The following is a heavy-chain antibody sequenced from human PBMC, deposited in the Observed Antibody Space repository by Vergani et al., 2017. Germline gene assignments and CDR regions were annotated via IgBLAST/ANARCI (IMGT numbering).Heavy chain of an antibody. CDR1: GGSFSGYY. D-gene: IGHD3-22*01. CDR3: ARSARDYDSSGPRPAFDR. CDR2: INHSGRT. J-gene: IGHJ3*02. Sequence: QVQLQQWGAGLLKPSETLSLTCAVYGGSFSGYYWSWIRQPPGKGLEWIGEINHSGRTNYNPSLKSRVTISEDTSKNQFCLKLSSVTAADTAVYYCARSARDYDSSGPRPAFDRGGQGRMVTV. V-gene: IGHV4-34*01.